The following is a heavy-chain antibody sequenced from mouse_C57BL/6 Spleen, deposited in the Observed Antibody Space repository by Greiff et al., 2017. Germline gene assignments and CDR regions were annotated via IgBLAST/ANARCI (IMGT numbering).Heavy chain of an antibody. CDR2: ISSGSSTI. Sequence: EVKLVESGGGLVKPGGSLKLSCAASGFTFSDYGMHWVRQAPEKGLEGVAYISSGSSTIYYADTVKGRFTIFRDNAKNTLFLQMTSLRSEDTAMYYCARRIYYDYDGFAYWGQGTLVTVSA. D-gene: IGHD2-4*01. CDR1: GFTFSDYG. J-gene: IGHJ3*01. CDR3: ARRIYYDYDGFAY. V-gene: IGHV5-17*01.